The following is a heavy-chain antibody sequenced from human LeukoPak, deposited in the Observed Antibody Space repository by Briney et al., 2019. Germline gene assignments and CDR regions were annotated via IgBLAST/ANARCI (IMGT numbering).Heavy chain of an antibody. J-gene: IGHJ4*02. CDR2: ISYDGSNK. V-gene: IGHV3-30*18. CDR3: ANPGEGSAFDY. CDR1: GFTFSSYS. D-gene: IGHD3-16*01. Sequence: PGGSLRLSCAASGFTFSSYSMNWVRQAPGKGLEWVAVISYDGSNKYYADSVKGRFTISRDNSKNTLYLQMNSLRAEDTAVYYCANPGEGSAFDYWGQGTLVTVSS.